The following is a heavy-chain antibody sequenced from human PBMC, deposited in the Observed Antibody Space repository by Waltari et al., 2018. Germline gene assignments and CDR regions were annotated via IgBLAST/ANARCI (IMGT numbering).Heavy chain of an antibody. CDR3: ARGPPISAKWELCWFDY. V-gene: IGHV3-53*01. CDR1: GFAVSDNY. CDR2: IYSGVSA. J-gene: IGHJ4*02. Sequence: EVQVVESGGGQIQPGGSLRLSCAASGFAVSDNYMSWVRQAPGKGLEWVAVIYSGVSAYYADAVKGRFTISRDSSENTFYLQMSSLRVEDTAVYYCARGPPISAKWELCWFDYWGQGTLVTVSS. D-gene: IGHD3-16*01.